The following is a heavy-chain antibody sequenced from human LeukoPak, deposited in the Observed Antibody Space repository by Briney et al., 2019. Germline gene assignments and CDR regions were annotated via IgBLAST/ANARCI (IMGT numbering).Heavy chain of an antibody. J-gene: IGHJ2*01. D-gene: IGHD4-17*01. V-gene: IGHV1-18*01. CDR1: GYTFTSYG. Sequence: GASVKVSCKASGYTFTSYGISWVRQAPGQGLEWMGWISAYNGNTNYAQKLQGRVTMTTDTSTSTAYMELRSLRSDDTAVYYCARVPSGGDPYWCFDLWGRGTLVTVSS. CDR3: ARVPSGGDPYWCFDL. CDR2: ISAYNGNT.